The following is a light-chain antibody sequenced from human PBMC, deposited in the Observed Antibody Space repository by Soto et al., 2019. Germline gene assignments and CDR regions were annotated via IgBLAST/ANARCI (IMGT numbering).Light chain of an antibody. CDR3: SSYAGSNNYV. CDR2: EVS. V-gene: IGLV2-8*01. Sequence: QSALTQPPSASGSPGQSVTISCTGTSSDVGGYNSVSWYQHHPGKAPKLMIYEVSKRPSGVPDRFSGSKSANTDSLTVSGLLAEDEADYYCSSYAGSNNYVFGTGTKLTVL. J-gene: IGLJ1*01. CDR1: SSDVGGYNS.